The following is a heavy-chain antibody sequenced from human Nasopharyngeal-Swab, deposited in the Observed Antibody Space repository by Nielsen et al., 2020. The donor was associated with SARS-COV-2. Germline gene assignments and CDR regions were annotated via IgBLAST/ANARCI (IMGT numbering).Heavy chain of an antibody. CDR2: IYPGDSDT. Sequence: GESLKISCWGSGYSFSSYWIGWVRQMPGKGLEWMGVIYPGDSDTRYSPSFQGQVTISVDKSITTAYLQWSSLKASDTAMCYCARRNSEGGMADAFEIWGQGTMVTVSS. CDR3: ARRNSEGGMADAFEI. V-gene: IGHV5-51*01. J-gene: IGHJ3*02. CDR1: GYSFSSYW. D-gene: IGHD2/OR15-2a*01.